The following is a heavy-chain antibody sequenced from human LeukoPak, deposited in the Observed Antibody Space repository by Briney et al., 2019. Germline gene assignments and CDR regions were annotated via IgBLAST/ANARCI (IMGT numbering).Heavy chain of an antibody. Sequence: GGSLRLSCAASGFTFSSYAMHWVRQAPGKGLEWVAVISYDGSNKYYADSVKGRFTIFRDNSKNTLYLQMNSLRAEDTAVYYCARGPPRKFLEWLLPPADYWGQGTLVTVSS. CDR3: ARGPPRKFLEWLLPPADY. D-gene: IGHD3-3*01. CDR1: GFTFSSYA. J-gene: IGHJ4*02. CDR2: ISYDGSNK. V-gene: IGHV3-30*04.